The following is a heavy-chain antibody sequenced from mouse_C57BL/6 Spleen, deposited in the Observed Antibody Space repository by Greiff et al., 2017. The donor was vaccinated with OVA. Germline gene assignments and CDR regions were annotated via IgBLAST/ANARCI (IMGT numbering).Heavy chain of an antibody. CDR2: IWSGGST. CDR3: ARKWVVGPDDD. D-gene: IGHD1-1*01. J-gene: IGHJ2*01. V-gene: IGHV2-2*01. CDR1: GFSLTSYG. Sequence: VQLQQSGPGLVQPSQCLSITCTVSGFSLTSYGVHWVRQSPGKGLEWLGVIWSGGSTDYTAAFISRMSISKDNSKRQVFFKMNSLQADDTASYYCARKWVVGPDDDWGQGTTLTV.